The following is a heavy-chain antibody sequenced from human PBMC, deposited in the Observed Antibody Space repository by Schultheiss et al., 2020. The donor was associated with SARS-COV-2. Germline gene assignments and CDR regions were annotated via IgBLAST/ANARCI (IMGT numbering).Heavy chain of an antibody. V-gene: IGHV1-3*01. CDR2: INAGNGNT. Sequence: SVKVSCKASGYTFTSYAMHWVRQAPGQRLEWMGWINAGNGNTKYSQKFQGRVTITRDTSASTVYMELSSLRSEDTAVYYCARDRTEGWWDYWGQGTLVTVSS. CDR3: ARDRTEGWWDY. J-gene: IGHJ4*02. D-gene: IGHD2-15*01. CDR1: GYTFTSYA.